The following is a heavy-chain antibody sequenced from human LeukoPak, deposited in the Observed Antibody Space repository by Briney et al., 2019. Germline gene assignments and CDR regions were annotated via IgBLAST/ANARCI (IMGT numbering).Heavy chain of an antibody. D-gene: IGHD6-13*01. CDR3: ARAAPGQRLVL. CDR2: INPSGGST. Sequence: ASVKVSCKASGYTFTSYYMHWVRQAPGQGLEWMGIINPSGGSTSYTQKFQGRVTMTRDTSTSTVYMELSSLRSEDTAVYYCARAAPGQRLVLWGQGTLVTVSS. V-gene: IGHV1-46*01. J-gene: IGHJ4*02. CDR1: GYTFTSYY.